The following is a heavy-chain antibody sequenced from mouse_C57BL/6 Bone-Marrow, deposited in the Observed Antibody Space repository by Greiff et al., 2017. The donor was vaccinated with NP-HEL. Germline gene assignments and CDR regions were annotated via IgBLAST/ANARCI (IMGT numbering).Heavy chain of an antibody. Sequence: VQGVESGAELARPGASVKLSCKASGYTFTSYGISWVKQRTGQGLEWIGEIYPRSGNTYYNEKFKGKATLTADKSSSTAYMELRSLTSEDSAVYFCARRGYGNYGYFDVWGTGTTVTVSS. CDR1: GYTFTSYG. V-gene: IGHV1-81*01. CDR3: ARRGYGNYGYFDV. CDR2: IYPRSGNT. D-gene: IGHD2-1*01. J-gene: IGHJ1*03.